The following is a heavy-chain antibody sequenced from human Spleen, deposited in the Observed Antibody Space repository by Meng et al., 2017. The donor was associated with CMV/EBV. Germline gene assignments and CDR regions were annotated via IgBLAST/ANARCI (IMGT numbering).Heavy chain of an antibody. Sequence: SETLSLTCTVSGGSISSSSYYWGWIRQAPGKGLEWIGSIYYSGSTYYNPSLKSRVTISLDTSKNQFSLKLSSVTAADTAVYYCSRVGKDRSGGDCSFDHWGQGTLVTVSS. CDR1: GGSISSSSYY. J-gene: IGHJ4*02. V-gene: IGHV4-39*07. CDR3: SRVGKDRSGGDCSFDH. D-gene: IGHD2-21*01. CDR2: IYYSGST.